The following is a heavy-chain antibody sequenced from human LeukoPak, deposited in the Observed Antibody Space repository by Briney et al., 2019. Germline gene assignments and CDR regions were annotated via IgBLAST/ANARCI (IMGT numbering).Heavy chain of an antibody. Sequence: ASVKVSCKASGYTFTSYGISWVRRAPGQGLEWMGWISAYNDNTNYAQKLQGRVTMTTDTSTSTAYMELRSLRSDDTAVYYCARVPATARCSDYWGQGTLVTVSS. CDR1: GYTFTSYG. J-gene: IGHJ4*02. D-gene: IGHD2-2*01. V-gene: IGHV1-18*01. CDR3: ARVPATARCSDY. CDR2: ISAYNDNT.